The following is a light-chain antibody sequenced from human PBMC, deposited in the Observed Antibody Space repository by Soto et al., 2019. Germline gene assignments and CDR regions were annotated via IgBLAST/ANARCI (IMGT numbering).Light chain of an antibody. CDR2: DAS. Sequence: EVVLTQSPATLSLSPGERATLSCTASQSVTTYLAWYQQKPGQAPRLLIYDASTRATGIPARFSGSGSGTEFTLTIISLEPEDFAVYYCQQRSNWPPGVTFGPGTKVDIK. V-gene: IGKV3-11*01. CDR3: QQRSNWPPGVT. CDR1: QSVTTY. J-gene: IGKJ3*01.